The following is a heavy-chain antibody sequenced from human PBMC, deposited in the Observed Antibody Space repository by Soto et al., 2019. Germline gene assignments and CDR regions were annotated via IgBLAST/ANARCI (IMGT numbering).Heavy chain of an antibody. CDR3: ARTEFSSSWFGLQCSGAQGVEIDC. D-gene: IGHD6-13*01. CDR2: ISPYNGKT. J-gene: IGHJ4*01. Sequence: GASVKVYCKASSYTFISYGISWVRQAPGQGLGWMGSISPYNGKTNYAQTFQGRATMTTDSSTSTAYMQLRSLRSDETAVYYCARTEFSSSWFGLQCSGAQGVEIDCWG. V-gene: IGHV1-18*01. CDR1: SYTFISYG.